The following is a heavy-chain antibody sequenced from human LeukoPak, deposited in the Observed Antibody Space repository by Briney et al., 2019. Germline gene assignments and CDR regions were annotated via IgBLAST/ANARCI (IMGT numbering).Heavy chain of an antibody. CDR1: GFTFSGSA. J-gene: IGHJ4*02. V-gene: IGHV3-73*01. Sequence: GGSLKLSCAASGFTFSGSAMHWVRQASGKGLEWVGRVRSRANSYATTYAASVKGRFSISRDDSKNTAFLEMNSLKTEDTAVCYCTTHYYDSSGYHYGAFDYWGQGTLVTVSS. CDR3: TTHYYDSSGYHYGAFDY. CDR2: VRSRANSYAT. D-gene: IGHD3-22*01.